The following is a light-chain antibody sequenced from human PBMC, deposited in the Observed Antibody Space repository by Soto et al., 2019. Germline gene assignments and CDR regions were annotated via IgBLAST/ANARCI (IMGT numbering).Light chain of an antibody. CDR1: KLENKY. CDR2: QDN. Sequence: SYELTQPPSVSVSPGQTASITCSGDKLENKYACWYQQKPGQSPVLVIYQDNKRPSGIPERFSGSNSGNTATLTISGTQAMDEADYYCQAWDSSAVVFGGGTKLTVL. V-gene: IGLV3-1*01. CDR3: QAWDSSAVV. J-gene: IGLJ2*01.